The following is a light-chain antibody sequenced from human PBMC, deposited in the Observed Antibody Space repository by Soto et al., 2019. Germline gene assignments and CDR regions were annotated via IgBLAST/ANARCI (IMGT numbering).Light chain of an antibody. Sequence: EIVLTQSPGTLSLSPGERATLSCRASQSVSSSYLAWYQQKPGQAPRLLIYGASSRATGIPERFSGSGSGTDFTLIISRLEPEDFAVYYCQQDGSSPTFGQGTELEI. CDR3: QQDGSSPT. CDR2: GAS. V-gene: IGKV3-20*01. CDR1: QSVSSSY. J-gene: IGKJ5*01.